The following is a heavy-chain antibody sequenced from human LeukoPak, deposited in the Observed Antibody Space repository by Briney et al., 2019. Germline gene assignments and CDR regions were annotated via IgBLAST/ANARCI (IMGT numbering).Heavy chain of an antibody. CDR1: GFTFSGYW. D-gene: IGHD1-26*01. CDR3: VRDLGGRSGH. J-gene: IGHJ4*02. Sequence: GGSLRLSCAASGFTFSGYWMHWVRQAPGKGLVWVSRINEDGSTTNYADSVKGRSTIFRDNAKNTLYLQMNSLRAEDPAVYYCVRDLGGRSGHWGQGTLVTVSS. V-gene: IGHV3-74*01. CDR2: INEDGSTT.